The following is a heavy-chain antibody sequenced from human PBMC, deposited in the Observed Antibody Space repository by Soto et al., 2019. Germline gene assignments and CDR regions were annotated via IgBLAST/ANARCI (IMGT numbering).Heavy chain of an antibody. CDR1: GFTFSGSA. J-gene: IGHJ4*02. CDR2: IRSKANSYAT. Sequence: EVQLVESGGGLVQPGGSLKLSCAASGFTFSGSAMHWVRQASGKGLEWVGRIRSKANSYATTYAASVKGRFTISRDDSKNTAYLQMNSLKTEDTAVYYCTRHGEGIAESGQHTWGQGTQVTVSS. D-gene: IGHD6-19*01. V-gene: IGHV3-73*02. CDR3: TRHGEGIAESGQHT.